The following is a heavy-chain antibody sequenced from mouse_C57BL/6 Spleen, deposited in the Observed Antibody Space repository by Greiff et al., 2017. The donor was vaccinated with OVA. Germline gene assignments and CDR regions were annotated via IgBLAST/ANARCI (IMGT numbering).Heavy chain of an antibody. V-gene: IGHV5-17*01. CDR2: ISSGSSTI. Sequence: EVKLMESGGGLVKPGGSLKLSCAASGFTFSDYGMHWVRQAPEKGLEWVAYISSGSSTIYYADTVKGRFTISRDNAKNTLFLQMTSLRSEDTAMYYCARDYGSPRFAYWGQGTLVTVSA. D-gene: IGHD1-1*01. CDR1: GFTFSDYG. CDR3: ARDYGSPRFAY. J-gene: IGHJ3*01.